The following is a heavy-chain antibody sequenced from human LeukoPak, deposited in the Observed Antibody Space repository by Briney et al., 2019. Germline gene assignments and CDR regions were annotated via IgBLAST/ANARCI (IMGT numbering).Heavy chain of an antibody. CDR3: ASPLLVGLTGEAFEI. CDR1: GFTFSSYS. CDR2: ISSSGSTI. Sequence: GGSLRLSCAASGFTFSSYSMNWVRQAPGKGLEWVSYISSSGSTIYYADSVKGRFTISRDNAKNSLYLQMNSLRAEDTAVYYCASPLLVGLTGEAFEIWGQGTKVTVS. D-gene: IGHD1-14*01. J-gene: IGHJ3*02. V-gene: IGHV3-48*04.